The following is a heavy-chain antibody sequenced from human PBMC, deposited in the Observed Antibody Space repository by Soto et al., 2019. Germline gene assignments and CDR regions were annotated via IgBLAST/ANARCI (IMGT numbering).Heavy chain of an antibody. D-gene: IGHD3-3*01. CDR1: GFTFSSYW. Sequence: GGSLRLSCAASGFTFSSYWMHWVRQAPGKGLVWVSRINSDGSSTSYADSVKGRFTISRDNAKNTLYLQMNSLRAEDTAVYYCARDTGSPFYDFWSGYYYAFETWGQGTMVTVSS. CDR3: ARDTGSPFYDFWSGYYYAFET. V-gene: IGHV3-74*01. J-gene: IGHJ3*02. CDR2: INSDGSST.